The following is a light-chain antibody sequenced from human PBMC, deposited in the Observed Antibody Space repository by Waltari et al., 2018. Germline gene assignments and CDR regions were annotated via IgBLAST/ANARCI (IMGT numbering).Light chain of an antibody. CDR1: QSVGSNR. Sequence: DIVLTQSPATLSLSPGERATLSCGASQSVGSNRLAWYQQKPGLAPRLLVYDASSRAPGIPDRFSGSGSGTDFTLIISRLEPEDFADYYCQQYGSSPGTFGQGTKVEIK. CDR3: QQYGSSPGT. J-gene: IGKJ1*01. V-gene: IGKV3D-20*01. CDR2: DAS.